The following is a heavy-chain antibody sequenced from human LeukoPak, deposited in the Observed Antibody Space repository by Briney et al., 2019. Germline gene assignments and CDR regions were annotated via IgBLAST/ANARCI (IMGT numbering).Heavy chain of an antibody. CDR1: GGSISSGGYY. CDR3: ARAGVRIKDVPAAILWYFDY. D-gene: IGHD2-2*02. CDR2: IYYSGST. V-gene: IGHV4-31*03. Sequence: SETLSLTCTVSGGSISSGGYYWSWIRQHPGKGLEWIGYIYYSGSTYYNPPLKSRVTISVDTSKNQFSLKLSSVTAADTAVYYCARAGVRIKDVPAAILWYFDYWGQGTLVTVSS. J-gene: IGHJ4*02.